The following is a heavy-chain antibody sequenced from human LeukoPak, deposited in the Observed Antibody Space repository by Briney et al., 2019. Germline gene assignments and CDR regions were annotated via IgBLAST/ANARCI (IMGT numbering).Heavy chain of an antibody. V-gene: IGHV5-51*01. D-gene: IGHD6-19*01. J-gene: IGHJ4*02. Sequence: GEAVKISCKGSGYSFASYWIGWVRQMPGKGLEWMGIIYPGDSDTRYSPSFQGQVTISADKSISTAYLQWSSLKASDTAMYYCARQRVQYSSGWYDVDYWGQGTLVTVSS. CDR3: ARQRVQYSSGWYDVDY. CDR2: IYPGDSDT. CDR1: GYSFASYW.